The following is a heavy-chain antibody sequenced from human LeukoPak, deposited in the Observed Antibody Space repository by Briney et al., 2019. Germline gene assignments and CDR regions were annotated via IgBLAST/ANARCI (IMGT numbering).Heavy chain of an antibody. J-gene: IGHJ3*02. CDR3: ARAPRGGYDDAFDI. V-gene: IGHV4-61*01. CDR2: IYYSGST. CDR1: GGSVSSGSYY. D-gene: IGHD5-12*01. Sequence: PPETLSLTCTVSGGSVSSGSYYWSWIRQPPGKGLEWLGYIYYSGSTNYNPSLKSRVTISVDPSKNQFSLKLSSVTAADTAVYYCARAPRGGYDDAFDIWGQGTMVTVSS.